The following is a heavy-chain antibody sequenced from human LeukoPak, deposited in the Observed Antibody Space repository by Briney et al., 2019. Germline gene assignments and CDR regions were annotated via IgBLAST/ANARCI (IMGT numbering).Heavy chain of an antibody. J-gene: IGHJ4*02. V-gene: IGHV4-39*01. D-gene: IGHD1-26*01. CDR2: IYYSGST. Sequence: SETLSLTCIVSGGSISSNSYYWGWIRQPPGKGLEWIGSIYYSGSTYYNPSLKSRVTISVDTSKNQFSLKLSSVTAADTAVYYCARSYSGSYHPDPLYYFDYWGQGTLVTVSS. CDR1: GGSISSNSYY. CDR3: ARSYSGSYHPDPLYYFDY.